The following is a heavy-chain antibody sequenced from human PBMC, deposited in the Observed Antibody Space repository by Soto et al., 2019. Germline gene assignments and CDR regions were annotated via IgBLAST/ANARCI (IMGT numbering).Heavy chain of an antibody. Sequence: GGSLRLSCAASGFTFSSYGMHWVRQAPGKGLEWVTVISYDGSNKYYADSVKGRFTISRDNSKNTLYLQMNSLRAEDTAVYYCAKDLSSSPPYYYYDMDVWGQGTTVTVSS. CDR3: AKDLSSSPPYYYYDMDV. J-gene: IGHJ6*02. V-gene: IGHV3-30*18. CDR1: GFTFSSYG. D-gene: IGHD6-6*01. CDR2: ISYDGSNK.